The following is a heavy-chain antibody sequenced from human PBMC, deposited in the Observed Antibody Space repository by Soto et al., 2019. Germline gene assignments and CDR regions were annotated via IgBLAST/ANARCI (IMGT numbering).Heavy chain of an antibody. V-gene: IGHV4-38-2*01. J-gene: IGHJ4*02. CDR1: GDSISSGYY. CDR2: IFHSGST. D-gene: IGHD4-17*01. Sequence: SETLSLTCAVSGDSISSGYYWGWIRQPPGKGLEWIGSIFHSGSTYDNPSLKSRVTISVDTSKNQFSLKLSSVTAADTAVYYCARRGYGDYFGYWGQGTLVTVSS. CDR3: ARRGYGDYFGY.